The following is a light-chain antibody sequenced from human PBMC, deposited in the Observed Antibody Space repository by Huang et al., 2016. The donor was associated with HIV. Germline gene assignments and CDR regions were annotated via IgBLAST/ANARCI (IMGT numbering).Light chain of an antibody. V-gene: IGKV3-20*01. J-gene: IGKJ3*01. Sequence: EVVLTQSPGTLSLSPGERAALSCRASQGVSSTYLAWYQQKRGQAPRLLIYGGSNRATGSPDRFSGSGSGTDFTLTISSLEPEDFAVYYCQQYDNSVFTFGPGTKVDIK. CDR3: QQYDNSVFT. CDR1: QGVSSTY. CDR2: GGS.